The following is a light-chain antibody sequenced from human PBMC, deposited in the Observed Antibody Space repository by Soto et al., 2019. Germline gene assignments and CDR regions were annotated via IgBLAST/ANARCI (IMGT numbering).Light chain of an antibody. Sequence: QSALTQPASVSGSPGQSITISCTGTSSDVGSYNLVSWYQVHPDKAPKLIIYEGNQRPSGVSDRFCGYKSGDTASLTISGLQTEDEGDYYCCSYAGRDTPVIFGGGTKLTVL. CDR1: SSDVGSYNL. CDR2: EGN. CDR3: CSYAGRDTPVI. J-gene: IGLJ2*01. V-gene: IGLV2-23*01.